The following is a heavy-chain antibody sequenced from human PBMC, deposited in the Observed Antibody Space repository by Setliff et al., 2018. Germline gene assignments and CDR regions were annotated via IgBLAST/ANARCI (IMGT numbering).Heavy chain of an antibody. D-gene: IGHD3-10*01. CDR2: IYYGGSA. J-gene: IGHJ4*02. Sequence: SETLSLTCSVSGDSMSTYYWNWIRQSPGKGLEWIGNIYYGGSANYNPTLKSRVTISRDNSQNTLYLQMNSLRTEDTAVYYCFGAGTCSYWGQGTLVTVSS. CDR3: FGAGTCSY. CDR1: GDSMSTYY. V-gene: IGHV4-59*12.